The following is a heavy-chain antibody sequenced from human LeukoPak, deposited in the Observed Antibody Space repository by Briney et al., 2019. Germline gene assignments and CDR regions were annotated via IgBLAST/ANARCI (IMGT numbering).Heavy chain of an antibody. V-gene: IGHV4-34*01. CDR1: GGSFSNYF. D-gene: IGHD2-15*01. J-gene: IGHJ4*02. Sequence: SETLSLTCAVYGGSFSNYFWNWIRQPPGKGLEWIAEIHHTGHINYNPSLKSRVTVSVDRSKNQFSLKLTSVTAADTAVYYCALFEVEVGSTQDFWGQGTLVTVSS. CDR3: ALFEVEVGSTQDF. CDR2: IHHTGHI.